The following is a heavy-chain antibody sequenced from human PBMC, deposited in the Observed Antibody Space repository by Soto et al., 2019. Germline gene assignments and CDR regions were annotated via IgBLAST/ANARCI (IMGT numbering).Heavy chain of an antibody. CDR1: GFTFSSYW. Sequence: GGSLRLSCAASGFTFSSYWMHWVRQAPGKGLVWVSRINSDGSSTSYADSVKGRFTISRDNAKNTLYLQMNSLRAEDTAVYYCARWERGLCFFDYWGQGTLVTVSS. CDR2: INSDGSST. D-gene: IGHD3-10*02. CDR3: ARWERGLCFFDY. V-gene: IGHV3-74*01. J-gene: IGHJ4*02.